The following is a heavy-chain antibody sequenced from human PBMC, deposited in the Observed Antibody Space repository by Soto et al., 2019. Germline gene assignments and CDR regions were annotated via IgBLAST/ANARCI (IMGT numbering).Heavy chain of an antibody. CDR3: ARGLGYGGNSYLGY. V-gene: IGHV4-39*07. CDR2: IYYSGST. D-gene: IGHD4-17*01. Sequence: SETLSLTCTVSGGSISSSSYYWGWIRQPPGKGLEWIGSIYYSGSTYYNPSLKSRVTISVDTSKNQFSLKLSSVTAADTAVYYCARGLGYGGNSYLGYWGQGTLVTAPQ. CDR1: GGSISSSSYY. J-gene: IGHJ4*02.